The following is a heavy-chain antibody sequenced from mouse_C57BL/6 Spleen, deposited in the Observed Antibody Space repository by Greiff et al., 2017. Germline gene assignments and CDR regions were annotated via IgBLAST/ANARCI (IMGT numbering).Heavy chain of an antibody. J-gene: IGHJ2*01. Sequence: QVQLKESGAELVKPGASVKISCKASGYAFSSSWMNWVKQRPGKGLEWIGRIYPGDGDTNYNGKFKGKATLTADKSSSTAYMQLSSLTSEDSAVYFCARSGLGPNFDYWGKSTTLTVSS. CDR2: IYPGDGDT. CDR1: GYAFSSSW. V-gene: IGHV1-82*01. D-gene: IGHD3-3*01. CDR3: ARSGLGPNFDY.